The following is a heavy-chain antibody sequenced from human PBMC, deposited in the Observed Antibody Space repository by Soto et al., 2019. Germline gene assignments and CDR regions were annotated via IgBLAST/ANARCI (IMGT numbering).Heavy chain of an antibody. V-gene: IGHV3-30-3*01. Sequence: QVQLVESGGGVVQPGRSLRLSCAASGFTFSSYAMHWVRQAPGKGLEWVAVISYDGSNKYYADSVKGRFTISRDNSKNTLYLQMNSLRAEDTAVYYCARDEAPSSSHWGGDYWGQGTLVTVSS. CDR1: GFTFSSYA. J-gene: IGHJ4*02. D-gene: IGHD6-13*01. CDR2: ISYDGSNK. CDR3: ARDEAPSSSHWGGDY.